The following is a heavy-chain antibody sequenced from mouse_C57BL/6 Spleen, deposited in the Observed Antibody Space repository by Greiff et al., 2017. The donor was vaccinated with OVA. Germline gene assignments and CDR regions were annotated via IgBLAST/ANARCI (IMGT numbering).Heavy chain of an antibody. V-gene: IGHV1-58*01. CDR3: ARRTVRRYFDV. CDR2: IYIGNGYT. D-gene: IGHD1-1*01. J-gene: IGHJ1*03. CDR1: GYTFTSYG. Sequence: EVKVEESGAELVRPGSSVKMSCKTSGYTFTSYGINWVKQRPGQGLEWIGYIYIGNGYTEYNEKFKGKATLTSDTSSSTAYMQLSSLTSEDSAIYFWARRTVRRYFDVWGTGTTVTVSS.